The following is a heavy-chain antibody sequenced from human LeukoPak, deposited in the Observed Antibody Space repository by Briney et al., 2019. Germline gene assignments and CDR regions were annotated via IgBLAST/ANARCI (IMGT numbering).Heavy chain of an antibody. Sequence: PSETLSLTCSVSGDSIRSFFWSWIRQPPGKGLEWIGYIYYTGSTNYNPSLKSRVAISVDTSKNQFSLNLTSVTAADTAVYYCARTGGSGGYFEYFHYWGQGTLVTVSS. J-gene: IGHJ4*02. V-gene: IGHV4-59*01. CDR2: IYYTGST. CDR1: GDSIRSFF. CDR3: ARTGGSGGYFEYFHY. D-gene: IGHD1-26*01.